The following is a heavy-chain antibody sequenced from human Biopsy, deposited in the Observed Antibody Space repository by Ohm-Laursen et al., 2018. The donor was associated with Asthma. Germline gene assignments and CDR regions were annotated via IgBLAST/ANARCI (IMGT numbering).Heavy chain of an antibody. CDR3: ARLARLSSAYYGLDV. D-gene: IGHD3-10*02. J-gene: IGHJ6*02. Sequence: TLSLTCTVSSGSDCSVSFYWNWVRQPPGRGLEWTCYISYSGSTNYNPSLKGRVTISVYTSKNQNSLTLSSVTAAETAVYYCARLARLSSAYYGLDVWGQGTPVTVSS. V-gene: IGHV4-61*01. CDR2: ISYSGST. CDR1: SGSDCSVSFY.